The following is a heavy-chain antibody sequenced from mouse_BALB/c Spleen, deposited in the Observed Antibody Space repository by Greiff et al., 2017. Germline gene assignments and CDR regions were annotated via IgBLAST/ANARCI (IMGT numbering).Heavy chain of an antibody. Sequence: VQLQQSGAELVKPGASVKLSCKASGYTFTSYWMHWVKQRPGQGLEWIGEIDPSDSYTNYNQKFKGKATLTVDKSSSTAYMQLSSLTSEDSAVYYCARRLGHYFDYWGQGTTLTVSS. V-gene: IGHV1-69*02. CDR2: IDPSDSYT. D-gene: IGHD4-1*01. CDR1: GYTFTSYW. CDR3: ARRLGHYFDY. J-gene: IGHJ2*01.